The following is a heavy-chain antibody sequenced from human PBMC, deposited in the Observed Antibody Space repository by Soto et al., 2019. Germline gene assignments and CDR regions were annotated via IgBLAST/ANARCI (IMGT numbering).Heavy chain of an antibody. V-gene: IGHV4-39*01. CDR2: FSYSGST. CDR3: VRLGGYCSTTTCYGYYAMDV. Sequence: SETLSLTCTVSGGSLSSGPYSWGWIRQPPEKGLEWIGTFSYSGSTYYNPSLESRVTISVDTSKNQFSLKVSSVTAADTAMYYCVRLGGYCSTTTCYGYYAMDVWGQGTTVSV. CDR1: GGSLSSGPYS. J-gene: IGHJ6*02. D-gene: IGHD2-2*01.